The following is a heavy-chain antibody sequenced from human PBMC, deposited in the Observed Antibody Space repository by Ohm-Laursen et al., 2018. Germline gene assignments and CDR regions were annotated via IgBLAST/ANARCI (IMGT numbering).Heavy chain of an antibody. CDR2: ISYDGSNK. CDR3: ARAKYYGDYSAFDI. CDR1: GFTFSSYG. J-gene: IGHJ3*02. Sequence: SLRLSCSASGFTFSSYGMHWVRQAPGKGLEWVAVISYDGSNKYYADSVKGRFTISRDNSKNSLYLQMNSLRAEDTAVYYCARAKYYGDYSAFDIWGQGTMVTVSS. V-gene: IGHV3-30*03. D-gene: IGHD4-17*01.